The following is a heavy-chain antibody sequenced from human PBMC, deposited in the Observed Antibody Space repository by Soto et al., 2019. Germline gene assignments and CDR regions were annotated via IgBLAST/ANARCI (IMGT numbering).Heavy chain of an antibody. J-gene: IGHJ4*02. CDR3: AKDAPRVSGWSYFDS. CDR2: IGDNNGDT. V-gene: IGHV3-23*01. D-gene: IGHD6-19*01. Sequence: GGSLRLSCAASGFIFSNFDMTWVRQAPGEGLEWVSDIGDNNGDTHYADSVKGRFTVSRDNSKNTLFLQMNNLRAEDTAIYYCAKDAPRVSGWSYFDSWGQGALVTVSS. CDR1: GFIFSNFD.